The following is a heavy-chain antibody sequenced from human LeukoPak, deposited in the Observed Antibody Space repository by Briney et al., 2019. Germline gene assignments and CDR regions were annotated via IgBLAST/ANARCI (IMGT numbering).Heavy chain of an antibody. Sequence: ASVKVSCKASGYTFTGYYMHWVRQAPGQGLEWMGWINPNSGGTNYAQKFQGRVTMTRDTSISTAYMELSRLRSDDTAVCYCARGGITPSTVVGATTGDYWGQGTLVTVSS. D-gene: IGHD1-26*01. V-gene: IGHV1-2*02. J-gene: IGHJ4*02. CDR3: ARGGITPSTVVGATTGDY. CDR1: GYTFTGYY. CDR2: INPNSGGT.